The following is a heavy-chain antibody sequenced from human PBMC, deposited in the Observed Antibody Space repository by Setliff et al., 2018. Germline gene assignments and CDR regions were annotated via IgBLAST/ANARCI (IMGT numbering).Heavy chain of an antibody. CDR2: INPNSGGT. CDR1: GYTFTGYY. V-gene: IGHV1-2*06. J-gene: IGHJ6*03. Sequence: ASVKVSCKASGYTFTGYYMHWVRQAPGQGLEWMGRINPNSGGTNYAQQFQGRVTMTRDTSISTAYMELSRLRSDDTAVYYCAGVKAPALYYYMDVWGKGTTVTVSS. CDR3: AGVKAPALYYYMDV. D-gene: IGHD3-16*02.